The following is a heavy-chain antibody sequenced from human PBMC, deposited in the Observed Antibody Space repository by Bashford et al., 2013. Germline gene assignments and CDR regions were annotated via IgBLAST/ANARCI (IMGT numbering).Heavy chain of an antibody. J-gene: IGHJ4*02. CDR2: IYHSGST. Sequence: SETLSLTCTVSGYSISIAYYWGWIRQSPGKGLEWIGIIYHSGSTYYNPSLKSRVTISVDTSKNQFSLQLTSVTAADTAVYYCARVGGAYYEGLDYWGQGTLVTVSS. V-gene: IGHV4-38-2*02. CDR1: GYSISIAYY. CDR3: ARVGGAYYEGLDY. D-gene: IGHD1-26*01.